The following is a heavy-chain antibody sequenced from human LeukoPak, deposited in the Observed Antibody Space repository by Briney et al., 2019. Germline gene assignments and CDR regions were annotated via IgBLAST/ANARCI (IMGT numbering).Heavy chain of an antibody. CDR1: GYTFSNYG. CDR2: ISAYTDNT. V-gene: IGHV1-18*04. J-gene: IGHJ4*02. CDR3: ALTPLYYYDSSGYWTIFDY. Sequence: ASLKVSCKASGYTFSNYGISWVRQAPAQGLEWMGRISAYTDNTNYAQKRQRRVTMTTDTSTSTAYMELRSLRSDDTAVYYCALTPLYYYDSSGYWTIFDYWGQGTLVTVSS. D-gene: IGHD3-22*01.